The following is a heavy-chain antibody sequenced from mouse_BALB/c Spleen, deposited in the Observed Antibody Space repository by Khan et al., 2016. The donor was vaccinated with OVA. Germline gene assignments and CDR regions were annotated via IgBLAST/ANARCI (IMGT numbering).Heavy chain of an antibody. CDR2: ISNSGNT. J-gene: IGHJ4*01. D-gene: IGHD4-1*01. V-gene: IGHV3-2*02. CDR3: ASALGRYYAMDY. Sequence: EVQLQESGPGLVKPSQSLSLTCTVTGYSITSDYAWNWIRQFPGNKLEWMGYISNSGNTNYNPYLKRRISITRDTSKNQFFLQLNSVTTEDTATYYCASALGRYYAMDYWGQGTSVTVSS. CDR1: GYSITSDYA.